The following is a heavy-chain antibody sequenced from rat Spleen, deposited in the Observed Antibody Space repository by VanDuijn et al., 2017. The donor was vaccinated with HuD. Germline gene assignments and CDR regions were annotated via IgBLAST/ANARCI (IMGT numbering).Heavy chain of an antibody. J-gene: IGHJ3*01. CDR1: GFTFSNYD. CDR2: ITNSGGST. V-gene: IGHV5-27*01. Sequence: EVQLVESDGGLVQPGRSLKLSCAASGFTFSNYDMAWVRQAPTKGLEWIASITNSGGSTYYRDSVKGRFTISRDIAKSTLYLQMDSLRSEDTATYYCTTRPYYSSLNWFPYWGQGTLVTVSS. CDR3: TTRPYYSSLNWFPY. D-gene: IGHD1-2*01.